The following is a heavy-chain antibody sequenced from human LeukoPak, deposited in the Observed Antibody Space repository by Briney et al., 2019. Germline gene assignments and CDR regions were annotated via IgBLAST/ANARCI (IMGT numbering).Heavy chain of an antibody. J-gene: IGHJ4*02. V-gene: IGHV3-30-3*01. CDR3: ARDPEWLRLFDY. Sequence: GGSLRLSCAASGFIFTNYALHWVRQAPGKGLEWVAVISYDGSNKHYAESVQARFSISRDNSKSILYLQMNSLRPEDTAVYYCARDPEWLRLFDYWGQGTLVTVPS. D-gene: IGHD5-12*01. CDR2: ISYDGSNK. CDR1: GFIFTNYA.